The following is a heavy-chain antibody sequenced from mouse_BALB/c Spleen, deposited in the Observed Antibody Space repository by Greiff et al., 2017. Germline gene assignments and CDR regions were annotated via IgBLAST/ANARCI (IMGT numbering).Heavy chain of an antibody. CDR3: ARQYGSSPWFAY. J-gene: IGHJ3*01. V-gene: IGHV1-31*01. CDR2: INPYNGAT. D-gene: IGHD1-1*01. CDR1: GYSFTGYY. Sequence: VQLQQSGPELVKPGASVKISCKASGYSFTGYYMHWVKQSHVKSLEWIGRINPYNGATSYNQNFKDKASLTVDKSSSTAYMELHSLTSEDSAVYYCARQYGSSPWFAYWGQGTLVTVSA.